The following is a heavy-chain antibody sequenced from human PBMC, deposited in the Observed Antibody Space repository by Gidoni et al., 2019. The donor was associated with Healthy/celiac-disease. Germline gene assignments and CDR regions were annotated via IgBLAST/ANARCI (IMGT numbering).Heavy chain of an antibody. CDR2: INSDGSST. D-gene: IGHD2-15*01. J-gene: IGHJ4*02. V-gene: IGHV3-74*01. CDR1: GFPFVRSV. Sequence: EVQLVESGGGLVQPGGSLRLSCAASGFPFVRSVMHWVRQAPGKGLVWVSRINSDGSSTSYADSVKGRFTISRDNAKNTLYLQMNSLRAEDTAVYYCARDTVLGYCSGGSCYSAFDYWGQGTLVTVSS. CDR3: ARDTVLGYCSGGSCYSAFDY.